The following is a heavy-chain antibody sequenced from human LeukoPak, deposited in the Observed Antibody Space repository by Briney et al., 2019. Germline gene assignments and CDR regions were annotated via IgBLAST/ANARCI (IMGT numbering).Heavy chain of an antibody. CDR3: AREALRGTSLDY. D-gene: IGHD1-7*01. J-gene: IGHJ4*02. V-gene: IGHV3-21*01. CDR2: ISSSSSYI. Sequence: NAGGSLRLSCAASGFTFSSYSMNWVRQAPGKGLEWVSSISSSSSYIYYADSAKGRFTISRDNAKNTLYLQMNSLRGEDTAVYYCAREALRGTSLDYWGQGTLVTVSS. CDR1: GFTFSSYS.